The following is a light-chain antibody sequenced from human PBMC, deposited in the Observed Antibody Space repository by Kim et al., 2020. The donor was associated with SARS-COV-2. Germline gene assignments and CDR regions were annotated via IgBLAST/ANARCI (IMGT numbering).Light chain of an antibody. CDR2: QDS. Sequence: SYELTQPPSVSVAPGQTANITCSGDKLGENYAFWYLQRPGQSPVLVIYQDSKRPSGIPERFSGSNSGNTATLTISGTQAMDEADYYCQAWDSGVVFGGGTQLTVL. CDR1: KLGENY. J-gene: IGLJ2*01. V-gene: IGLV3-1*01. CDR3: QAWDSGVV.